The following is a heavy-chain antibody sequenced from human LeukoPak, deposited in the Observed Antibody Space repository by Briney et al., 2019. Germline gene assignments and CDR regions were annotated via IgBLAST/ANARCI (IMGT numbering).Heavy chain of an antibody. CDR3: ARDYSPTVVYYFDY. Sequence: ASVKVSSKASGYTFTGYYMHWVRQAPGQGLEWMGWINPNSGGTNYAQKFQGRVTMTRDTSISTAYMELSRLRSDDTAVYYCARDYSPTVVYYFDYWGQGTLVTVSS. V-gene: IGHV1-2*02. CDR1: GYTFTGYY. D-gene: IGHD4-23*01. CDR2: INPNSGGT. J-gene: IGHJ4*02.